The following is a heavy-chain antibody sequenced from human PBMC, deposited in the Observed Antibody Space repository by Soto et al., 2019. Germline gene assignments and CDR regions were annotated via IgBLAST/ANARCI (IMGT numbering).Heavy chain of an antibody. CDR1: GGSSSSYC. CDR2: IYTSGST. D-gene: IGHD1-7*01. CDR3: ARDWGAGTTYYYYGMDV. V-gene: IGHV4-4*07. J-gene: IGHJ6*02. Sequence: SATLSVTSTVSGGSSSSYCWSWIRQPAGKGLGWIGRIYTSGSTNYNPSLKSRVTMSVDTSKNQFSLKLSSVTAADTAVYYCARDWGAGTTYYYYGMDVSGQGTTVTVSS.